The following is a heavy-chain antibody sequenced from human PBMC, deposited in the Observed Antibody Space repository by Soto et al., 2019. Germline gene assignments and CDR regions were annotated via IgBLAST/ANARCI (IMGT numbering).Heavy chain of an antibody. CDR3: ARAHIAVAGFCRFAP. J-gene: IGHJ5*02. Sequence: PSETLSLTCAVYGGSFSGYYWSWIRQPPGKGLEWIGEINHSGSTNYNPSLKSRVTISVDTSKNQFSLKLSSVTAADTAVYYCARAHIAVAGFCRFAPWGQGTLVTVSS. V-gene: IGHV4-34*01. D-gene: IGHD6-19*01. CDR2: INHSGST. CDR1: GGSFSGYY.